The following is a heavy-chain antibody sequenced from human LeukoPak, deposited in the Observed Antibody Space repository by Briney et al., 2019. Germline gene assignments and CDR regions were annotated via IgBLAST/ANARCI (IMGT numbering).Heavy chain of an antibody. D-gene: IGHD6-19*01. V-gene: IGHV4-34*01. Sequence: SETLSLTCAVYGGSFSGYYWSWIRQPPGKGLEWIGEINHSGSTNYNPSLKSRVTISVDTSKNQFSLKLSSVTAADTAVYYCARFPAPYSSGWVYYYYGMDVWGQGTTVTVSS. CDR1: GGSFSGYY. CDR2: INHSGST. CDR3: ARFPAPYSSGWVYYYYGMDV. J-gene: IGHJ6*02.